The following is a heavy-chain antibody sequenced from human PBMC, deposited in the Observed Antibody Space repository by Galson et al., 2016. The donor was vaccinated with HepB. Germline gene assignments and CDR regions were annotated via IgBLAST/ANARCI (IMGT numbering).Heavy chain of an antibody. Sequence: SLRLSCAASGFTLRSYIMNWVRRAPGKGLEWVAAISSSGTYIHYADSLKGRLTISRDNAQNSVFLQMNSLRVEDTAVYYCAREWGEYSYYMDVWGKGTSVTVSS. CDR1: GFTLRSYI. CDR2: ISSSGTYI. D-gene: IGHD3-16*01. CDR3: AREWGEYSYYMDV. V-gene: IGHV3-21*01. J-gene: IGHJ6*03.